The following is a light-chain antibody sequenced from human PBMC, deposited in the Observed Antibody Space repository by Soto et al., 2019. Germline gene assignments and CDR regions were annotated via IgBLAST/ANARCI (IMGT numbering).Light chain of an antibody. Sequence: EIVLTQSPGTLSLSPGERATLSCRASQSVGSNYLAWYQQKPGQAPRLLIYGASSRASGIPDRFSGSGSGTDFTLTIRRLEPEDFAVYYCQQYGSSPPYTFGQGTKLEIK. CDR1: QSVGSNY. V-gene: IGKV3-20*01. J-gene: IGKJ2*01. CDR2: GAS. CDR3: QQYGSSPPYT.